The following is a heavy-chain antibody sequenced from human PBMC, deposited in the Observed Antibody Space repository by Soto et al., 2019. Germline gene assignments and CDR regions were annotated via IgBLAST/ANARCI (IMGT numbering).Heavy chain of an antibody. Sequence: PSETLSLTCTVSGGSISSSSYYWGWIRQPPGKGLEWIGSIYYSGSTYYNPSLKSRVTISVDTSKNQFSLKLSSVTAADTALYYCARRRSDSSGYYYSNWGQGTLVTVSS. CDR1: GGSISSSSYY. J-gene: IGHJ4*02. D-gene: IGHD3-22*01. CDR2: IYYSGST. V-gene: IGHV4-39*01. CDR3: ARRRSDSSGYYYSN.